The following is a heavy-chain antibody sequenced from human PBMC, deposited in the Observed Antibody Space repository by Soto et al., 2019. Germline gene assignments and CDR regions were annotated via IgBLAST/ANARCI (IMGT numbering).Heavy chain of an antibody. V-gene: IGHV4-59*01. CDR2: IYYSGST. J-gene: IGHJ4*02. Sequence: TETLSLTCTVSGGSISSYYWSWIRQPPGKGLEWIGYIYYSGSTNYNPSLKSRVTISVDTSKNQFSLKLSSVTAADTAMYYCARTGYYGSGKIRGHFDYWGQGTPVTVSS. CDR3: ARTGYYGSGKIRGHFDY. D-gene: IGHD3-10*01. CDR1: GGSISSYY.